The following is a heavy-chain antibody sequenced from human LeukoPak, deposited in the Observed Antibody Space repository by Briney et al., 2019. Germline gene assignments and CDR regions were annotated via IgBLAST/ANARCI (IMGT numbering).Heavy chain of an antibody. J-gene: IGHJ4*02. D-gene: IGHD6-6*01. Sequence: PGGSLRLSCAASGFTFSSYAMSWVRQAPGKGLEWVSAISGSGGSTYYADSVKGRFTISRDNSKNTLYLQMNSLRAEDTAVYCCAKAIAARHLSDYWGQGTLVTVSS. CDR3: AKAIAARHLSDY. CDR2: ISGSGGST. V-gene: IGHV3-23*01. CDR1: GFTFSSYA.